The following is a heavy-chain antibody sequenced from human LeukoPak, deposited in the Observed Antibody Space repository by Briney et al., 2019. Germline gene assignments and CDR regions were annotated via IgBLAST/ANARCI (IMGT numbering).Heavy chain of an antibody. CDR3: ARGKTISARLLGY. CDR1: GYTFTGNY. CDR2: INTNTGNP. D-gene: IGHD6-6*01. V-gene: IGHV7-4-1*02. Sequence: ASVKVSCKASGYTFTGNYMHWVRQAPGQGLEWMGWINTNTGNPTYAQGFTGRFVFSLDTSVSTSYLQISSLTAEDTAVYCCARGKTISARLLGYWGQGTLVTVSS. J-gene: IGHJ4*02.